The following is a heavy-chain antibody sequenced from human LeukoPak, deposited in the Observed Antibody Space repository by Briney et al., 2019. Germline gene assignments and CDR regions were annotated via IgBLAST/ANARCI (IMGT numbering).Heavy chain of an antibody. CDR2: INHSGST. D-gene: IGHD3-10*01. V-gene: IGHV4-34*01. CDR1: GGSFSVYY. Sequence: SETLSLTCAVYGGSFSVYYWSWIRQPPGKGLEWIGEINHSGSTNYNPSLKSRVTISVDTSKNQFSLKLSSVTAADTAVYYCAIARVRGIWFDPWGQGTLVTVSS. J-gene: IGHJ5*02. CDR3: AIARVRGIWFDP.